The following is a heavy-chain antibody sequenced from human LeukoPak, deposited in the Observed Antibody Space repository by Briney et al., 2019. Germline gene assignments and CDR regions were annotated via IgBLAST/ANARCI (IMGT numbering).Heavy chain of an antibody. D-gene: IGHD4-17*01. CDR2: ISAYNGNT. V-gene: IGHV1-18*01. J-gene: IGHJ4*02. CDR1: GYTFTSYG. CDR3: ATEHGDYAPFDY. Sequence: RASVKVSRKASGYTFTSYGISWVRQAPGQGLEWMGWISAYNGNTNYAQKLQGRVTITADESTSTAYMELSSLRSEDTAVYYCATEHGDYAPFDYWGQGTLVTVSS.